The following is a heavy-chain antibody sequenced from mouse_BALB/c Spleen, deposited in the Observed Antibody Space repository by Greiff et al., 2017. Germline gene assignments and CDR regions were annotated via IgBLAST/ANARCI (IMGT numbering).Heavy chain of an antibody. CDR2: ISSGGSYT. CDR1: GFTFSSYG. CDR3: ARHDDGYYVSSFDY. V-gene: IGHV5-6*01. J-gene: IGHJ2*01. D-gene: IGHD2-3*01. Sequence: EVQGVESGGDLVKPGGSLKLSCAASGFTFSSYGMSWVRQTPDKRLEWVATISSGGSYTYYPDSVKGRFTISRDNAKNTLYLQMSSLKSEDTAMYYCARHDDGYYVSSFDYWGQGTTLTVSS.